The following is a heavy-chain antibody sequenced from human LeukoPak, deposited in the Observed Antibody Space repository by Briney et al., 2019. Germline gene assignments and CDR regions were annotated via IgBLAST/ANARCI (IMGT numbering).Heavy chain of an antibody. Sequence: GGSLRLSCAASGFTFSSYTMNWVRQAPGKGLEGVSYITGSSSTIYYADSVKGRFTISRDNARNSLYLQMNSLRAEDTAVYYCATSMVRGAIWPGGDYWGQGTLVTVSS. CDR3: ATSMVRGAIWPGGDY. D-gene: IGHD3-10*01. CDR2: ITGSSSTI. V-gene: IGHV3-48*01. CDR1: GFTFSSYT. J-gene: IGHJ4*02.